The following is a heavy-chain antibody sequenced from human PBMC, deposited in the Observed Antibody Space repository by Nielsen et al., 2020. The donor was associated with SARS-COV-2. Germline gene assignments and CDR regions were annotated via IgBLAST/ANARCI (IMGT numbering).Heavy chain of an antibody. Sequence: SETLSLTCTVSGGSISSSSYYWSWIRQPAGKGLEWIGRIYTSGSTNYNPSLKSRVTISVDTSKNQFSLKLSSVTAADTAVYYCARGSSRTQYYYYYGMDVWGQGTTVTVSS. CDR2: IYTSGST. CDR3: ARGSSRTQYYYYYGMDV. V-gene: IGHV4-61*02. J-gene: IGHJ6*02. CDR1: GGSISSSSYY. D-gene: IGHD3-10*01.